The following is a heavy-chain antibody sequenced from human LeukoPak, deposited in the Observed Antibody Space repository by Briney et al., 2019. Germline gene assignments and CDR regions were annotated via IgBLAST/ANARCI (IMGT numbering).Heavy chain of an antibody. J-gene: IGHJ4*02. CDR3: ARGDHVGYFLDY. CDR2: IYTDGSRT. Sequence: GGSLRLSCAAPGFTFSGYWMHWVRQAPGKGLVWVSRIYTDGSRTNYADSVWGRFTISRDNAKNTLYLQLDSLRAEDTAVYYCARGDHVGYFLDYWGQGTLVTVSS. CDR1: GFTFSGYW. D-gene: IGHD1-26*01. V-gene: IGHV3-74*01.